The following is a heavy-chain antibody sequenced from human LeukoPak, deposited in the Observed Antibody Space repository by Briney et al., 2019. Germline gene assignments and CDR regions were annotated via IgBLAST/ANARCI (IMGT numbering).Heavy chain of an antibody. V-gene: IGHV3-21*01. Sequence: SGGSLRLSCAASGFTFSSYSMNWVRQAPGKGLEWVSSISSSSSYIYYADSVKGRFTISRDNAKNSLYLQMNSLRAEDTAVYYCGRHGSEWELLLYYYGMDVWGQGTTVTVSS. D-gene: IGHD1-26*01. CDR1: GFTFSSYS. CDR2: ISSSSSYI. J-gene: IGHJ6*02. CDR3: GRHGSEWELLLYYYGMDV.